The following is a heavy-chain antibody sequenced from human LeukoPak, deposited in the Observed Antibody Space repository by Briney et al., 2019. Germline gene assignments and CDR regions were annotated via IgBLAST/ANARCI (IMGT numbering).Heavy chain of an antibody. CDR2: ISSSGSTI. D-gene: IGHD4-11*01. CDR3: ARDDDYLSLRYYYGMDA. V-gene: IGHV3-11*01. J-gene: IGHJ6*02. CDR1: GFTFSDYY. Sequence: PGGSLRLSCAASGFTFSDYYMSWIRQAPGKGLEWVSYISSSGSTIYYADSVKGRFTISRDNAKNSLYLQMNSLRAEDTAVYYCARDDDYLSLRYYYGMDAWGQGTTVTVSS.